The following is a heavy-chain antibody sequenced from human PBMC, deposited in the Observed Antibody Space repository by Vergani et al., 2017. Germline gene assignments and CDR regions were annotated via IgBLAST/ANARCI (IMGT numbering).Heavy chain of an antibody. J-gene: IGHJ4*02. Sequence: EVQLVESGGGLVQPGRSLRLSCAASGFTFDDYAMHWVRQAPGKGLEWVSGISWNSGSTGYADSVKGRFTISRDNAKNSLYLQMNSLRAEDTALYYCAKDRRDYWELPFDYWGQGTLVTVSS. CDR2: ISWNSGST. V-gene: IGHV3-9*01. D-gene: IGHD1-26*01. CDR1: GFTFDDYA. CDR3: AKDRRDYWELPFDY.